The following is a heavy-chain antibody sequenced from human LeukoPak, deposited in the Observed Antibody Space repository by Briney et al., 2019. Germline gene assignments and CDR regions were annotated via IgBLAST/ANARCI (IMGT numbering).Heavy chain of an antibody. D-gene: IGHD3-10*01. CDR3: VRGTLLPRGVDADMDV. J-gene: IGHJ6*03. CDR2: ISGSGGST. Sequence: GGSLRLSCAASGFTFSSYAMSWVRQAPGKGLEWVSAISGSGGSTDYADSVKGRFTISRDNAKNTLYLQMNSLRAEDTAVYYCVRGTLLPRGVDADMDVWGKGTTVTVSS. V-gene: IGHV3-23*01. CDR1: GFTFSSYA.